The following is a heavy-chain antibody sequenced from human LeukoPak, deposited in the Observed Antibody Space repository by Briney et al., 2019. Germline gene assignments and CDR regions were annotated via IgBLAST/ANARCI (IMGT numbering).Heavy chain of an antibody. CDR1: RFNFNAYG. Sequence: GGSLRLSCTASRFNFNAYGMHWVRQAPGKGLEWVSSISSSSSYIYYADSVKGRFTISRDNAKNSLYLQMNSLRAEDTAVYYCARGGYQLPPFGYWGQGTLVTVSS. J-gene: IGHJ4*02. V-gene: IGHV3-21*01. CDR2: ISSSSSYI. CDR3: ARGGYQLPPFGY. D-gene: IGHD2-2*01.